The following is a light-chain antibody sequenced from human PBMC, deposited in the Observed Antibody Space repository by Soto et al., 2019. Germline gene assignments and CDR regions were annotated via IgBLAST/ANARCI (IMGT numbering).Light chain of an antibody. Sequence: DIQMTQSPSSLSASVGDRVTITCRASQGISNYLAWYQQKPGKVPKLLIYAASTLQSGVPSRFIGSGSGTDFTLTISSLQPEDAETYYCQKYVETPNTCGQGTKLEIK. V-gene: IGKV1-27*01. CDR3: QKYVETPNT. CDR1: QGISNY. J-gene: IGKJ2*01. CDR2: AAS.